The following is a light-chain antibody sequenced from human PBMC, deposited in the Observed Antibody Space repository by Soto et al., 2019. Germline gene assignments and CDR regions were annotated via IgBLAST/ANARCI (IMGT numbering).Light chain of an antibody. J-gene: IGLJ3*02. CDR1: SGHSSYT. CDR2: LNSDGSH. V-gene: IGLV4-69*01. Sequence: QLVLTQSPSASASLGASVKLTCTLSSGHSSYTIAWHQQQPEKGPRYLMKLNSDGSHSKGDGIPDRFSGSSSGAECYLTISSLQSEDEADYYCQTLGTGIRVFGGGTKLTVL. CDR3: QTLGTGIRV.